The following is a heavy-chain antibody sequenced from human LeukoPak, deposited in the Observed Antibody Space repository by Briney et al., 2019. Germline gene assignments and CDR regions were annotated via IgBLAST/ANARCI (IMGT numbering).Heavy chain of an antibody. CDR1: GGSISSYY. CDR3: ARMGPYYDFWSGPNWFDP. V-gene: IGHV4-59*01. CDR2: IYYSGST. Sequence: SETLSLTCTVSGGSISSYYWSWIRQPPGKGLEWIGYIYYSGSTNYNPSLKSRVTISVDTSKNQFSLKLSSVTAADTAVYYCARMGPYYDFWSGPNWFDPWGQGTLVTVSS. D-gene: IGHD3-3*01. J-gene: IGHJ5*02.